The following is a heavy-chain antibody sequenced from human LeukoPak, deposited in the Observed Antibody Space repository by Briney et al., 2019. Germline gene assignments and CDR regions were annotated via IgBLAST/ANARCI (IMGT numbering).Heavy chain of an antibody. J-gene: IGHJ4*02. D-gene: IGHD1-26*01. CDR1: GASISGGTYY. Sequence: PSETLSLTCSVSGASISGGTYYWGWIRQPPGKGLEGIGSIYYTGSTYDNPSLKSRVTISVDTSKNQFSLKLSSVTAADTAVYYCARRGGSGRAFDYWGQGTLVTVSS. CDR2: IYYTGST. V-gene: IGHV4-39*01. CDR3: ARRGGSGRAFDY.